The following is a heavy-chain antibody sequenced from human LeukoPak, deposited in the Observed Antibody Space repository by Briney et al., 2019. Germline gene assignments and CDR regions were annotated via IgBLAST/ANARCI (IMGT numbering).Heavy chain of an antibody. Sequence: GGSLRLSCAASGFPFSSYSMNWVRQAPGKGLEWVSYISSGSGTIYYADSVKGRFTISRDNAKNSLYLQMNSLRAEDTAVYYCARGHCSSTSCKGYYFDYWGQGTLVTVSS. CDR1: GFPFSSYS. V-gene: IGHV3-48*01. CDR3: ARGHCSSTSCKGYYFDY. D-gene: IGHD2-2*01. J-gene: IGHJ4*02. CDR2: ISSGSGTI.